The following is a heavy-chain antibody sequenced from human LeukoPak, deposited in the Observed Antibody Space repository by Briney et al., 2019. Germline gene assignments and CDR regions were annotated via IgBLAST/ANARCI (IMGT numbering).Heavy chain of an antibody. D-gene: IGHD4-17*01. J-gene: IGHJ3*02. V-gene: IGHV3-53*01. CDR3: ARGPVTKFEI. CDR2: IYSGGTT. Sequence: PGGSLRLSCAPSGFTVSSNYMSWVREAPGKGLEWVSVIYSGGTTYYADSVKGRFTISRDNSNNTLYLQMNSLRAEDTAVYYCARGPVTKFEIWGQGTILNVSS. CDR1: GFTVSSNY.